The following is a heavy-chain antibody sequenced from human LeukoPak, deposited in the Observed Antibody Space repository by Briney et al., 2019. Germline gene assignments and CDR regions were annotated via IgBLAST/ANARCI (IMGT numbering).Heavy chain of an antibody. CDR2: IKEDGSQK. J-gene: IGHJ6*02. CDR3: ARWVTTPYFGLDV. Sequence: GGSLRLSCAGSGFTFSNSWMSWVRQAPGEGLEWEANIKEDGSQKYYADSVKGRYSISRDNGKNALYLQLNSLRAEDTAVYYCARWVTTPYFGLDVWGQGTTVTVSS. CDR1: GFTFSNSW. D-gene: IGHD4-17*01. V-gene: IGHV3-7*05.